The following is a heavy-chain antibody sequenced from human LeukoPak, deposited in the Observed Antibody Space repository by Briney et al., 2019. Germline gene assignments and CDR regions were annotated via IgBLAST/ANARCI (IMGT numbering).Heavy chain of an antibody. CDR3: ARGLRTYCYDSSGYATDY. D-gene: IGHD3-22*01. CDR1: GGTFSSYA. Sequence: SVKVSCKASGGTFSSYAISWVRQAPGQGLEWMGRIIPILGIANYAQKFQGRVTITADKSTSTAYMELSSLRSEDTAVYYCARGLRTYCYDSSGYATDYWGQGTLVTVSS. J-gene: IGHJ4*02. CDR2: IIPILGIA. V-gene: IGHV1-69*04.